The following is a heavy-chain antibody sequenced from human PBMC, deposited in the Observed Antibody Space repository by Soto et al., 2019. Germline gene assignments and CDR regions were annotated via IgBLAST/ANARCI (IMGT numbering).Heavy chain of an antibody. V-gene: IGHV1-3*01. Sequence: QVQLVQSGAEAKKPGASVKVSCKASGYTFTGYAMHWVRQAPGQRLEWMGWINAGNGNTKYSQKFQGRVTITRDTSASTAYMELRSLRSEDTAVYYCARAVAVAADFAYWGQGTLVTVSS. J-gene: IGHJ4*02. CDR1: GYTFTGYA. CDR2: INAGNGNT. CDR3: ARAVAVAADFAY. D-gene: IGHD6-19*01.